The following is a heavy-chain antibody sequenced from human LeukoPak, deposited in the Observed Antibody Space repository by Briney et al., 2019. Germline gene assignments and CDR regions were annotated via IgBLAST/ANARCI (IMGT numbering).Heavy chain of an antibody. J-gene: IGHJ4*01. CDR2: INWNGGST. CDR3: AREKNILTGYPTHFDY. V-gene: IGHV3-20*04. D-gene: IGHD3-9*01. CDR1: GFTFDDYG. Sequence: GGSLRLSCAASGFTFDDYGMSWVRHAPGKGLEWVSGINWNGGSTGYADSVKGRFTISRDNAKNSLYLQMNSLRAEDTAVYYCAREKNILTGYPTHFDYWGQGTLVTVSS.